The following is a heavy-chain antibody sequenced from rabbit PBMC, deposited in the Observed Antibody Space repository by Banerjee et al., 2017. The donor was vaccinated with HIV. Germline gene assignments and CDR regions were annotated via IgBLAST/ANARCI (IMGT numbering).Heavy chain of an antibody. CDR2: IATGKGST. CDR1: GFDFSNYY. V-gene: IGHV1S7*01. Sequence: QLKETGGGLVQPGGSLTLSCKASGFDFSNYYLTWVRQAPGEGLEWIGIIATGKGSTDYASWVNGRFTISSDNAQNTLYLQLNSLTAADTATYFCASASSSDYYGYYFNLWGPGTLVTVS. CDR3: ASASSSDYYGYYFNL. D-gene: IGHD1-1*01. J-gene: IGHJ4*01.